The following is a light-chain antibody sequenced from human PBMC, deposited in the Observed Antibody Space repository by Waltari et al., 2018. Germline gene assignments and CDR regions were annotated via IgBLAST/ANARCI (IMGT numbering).Light chain of an antibody. Sequence: QSALTQPASVSGSPGQSITISCTGTSSYIGYYNYVSWYQQHPGKAPKIMIYDVSNRPSGVSNRFSGSKSGNTASLTISGLQAEDEADYYCSSYTASTTLIFGGGTKLTVL. CDR1: SSYIGYYNY. V-gene: IGLV2-14*01. J-gene: IGLJ2*01. CDR2: DVS. CDR3: SSYTASTTLI.